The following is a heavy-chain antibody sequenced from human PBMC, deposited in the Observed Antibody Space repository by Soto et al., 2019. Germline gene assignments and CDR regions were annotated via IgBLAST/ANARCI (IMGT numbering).Heavy chain of an antibody. CDR3: AAGDGYDYSLATDY. CDR2: IDPSDSYT. D-gene: IGHD5-12*01. J-gene: IGHJ4*02. CDR1: GYSFTSYW. V-gene: IGHV5-10-1*01. Sequence: PGESLKISCKGSGYSFTSYWISWVRQMPGKGLEWMGRIDPSDSYTNYSPSFQGHVTISADKSISTAYLQWSSLKASDTAMYYCAAGDGYDYSLATDYWGQVTLGTVST.